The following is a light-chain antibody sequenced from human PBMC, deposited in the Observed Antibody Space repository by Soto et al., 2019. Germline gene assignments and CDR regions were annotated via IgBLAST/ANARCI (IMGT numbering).Light chain of an antibody. CDR3: QEYGSSPRT. CDR2: GAS. Sequence: EIVLTQSPGTLSLSPGERATLSCRASQSVSSSYLAWYQQKPGQAPRLLIYGASSRATGIPDRFSGSGSGTAFTLIISRLEPEDCAVYYCQEYGSSPRTFGQGTKVEIK. CDR1: QSVSSSY. V-gene: IGKV3-20*01. J-gene: IGKJ1*01.